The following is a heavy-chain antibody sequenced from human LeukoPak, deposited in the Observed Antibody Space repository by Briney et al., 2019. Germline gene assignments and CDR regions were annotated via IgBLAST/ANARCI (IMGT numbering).Heavy chain of an antibody. J-gene: IGHJ3*02. CDR1: GGSFSGYY. CDR3: ASPTSRSSGWHYRAFDI. D-gene: IGHD6-19*01. V-gene: IGHV4-34*01. CDR2: INHSGST. Sequence: SETLSLTCAVYGGSFSGYYWSWIRQPPGKGLEWIGEINHSGSTNYNPSLKSRVTISVDTSKNQFSLKLSSVTAADTAVYYCASPTSRSSGWHYRAFDIWGQGTMVTVSS.